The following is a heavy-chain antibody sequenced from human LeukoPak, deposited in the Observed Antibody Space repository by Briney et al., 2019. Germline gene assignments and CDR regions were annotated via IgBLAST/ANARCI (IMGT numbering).Heavy chain of an antibody. Sequence: ASVKVSCKASGHTFTGYYMHWVRQAPGQGLEWMGWINPNSGGTNYAQKFQGRVTMTRDTSISTAYMELSRLRSDDTAVYYCARDRREGATRGPCDYWGQGTLVTVSS. CDR3: ARDRREGATRGPCDY. V-gene: IGHV1-2*02. J-gene: IGHJ4*02. CDR2: INPNSGGT. D-gene: IGHD1-26*01. CDR1: GHTFTGYY.